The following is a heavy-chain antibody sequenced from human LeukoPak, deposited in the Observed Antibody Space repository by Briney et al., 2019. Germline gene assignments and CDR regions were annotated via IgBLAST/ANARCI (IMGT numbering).Heavy chain of an antibody. CDR1: GGSISSSNW. CDR3: ARVGIGLEPSIMITFGGVIAYAFDI. V-gene: IGHV4-4*02. Sequence: KPSETLSLTCAVSGGSISSSNWWSWVRQPPGKGLEWIGEIYHSGSTNYNPSLKSRVTISVDKSKNQFSLKLSSVTAADTAVYYCARVGIGLEPSIMITFGGVIAYAFDIWGQGTMVTVSS. CDR2: IYHSGST. J-gene: IGHJ3*02. D-gene: IGHD3-16*01.